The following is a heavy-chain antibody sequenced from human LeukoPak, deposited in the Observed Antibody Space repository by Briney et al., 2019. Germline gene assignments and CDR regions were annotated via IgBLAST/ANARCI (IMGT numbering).Heavy chain of an antibody. V-gene: IGHV5-51*01. Sequence: GESLKISCKGSGYSFTSYWIGWVRQMPGKGLEWMGIIYPGDSDTRYSPSFQGQVTISADKSISTAYLQWSSLKASDTAMYYCARQGCSSTSCYPLDYWGQGTLVTVSS. D-gene: IGHD2-2*01. J-gene: IGHJ4*02. CDR1: GYSFTSYW. CDR3: ARQGCSSTSCYPLDY. CDR2: IYPGDSDT.